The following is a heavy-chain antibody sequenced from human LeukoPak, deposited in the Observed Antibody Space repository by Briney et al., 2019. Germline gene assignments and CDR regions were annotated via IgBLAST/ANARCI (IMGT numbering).Heavy chain of an antibody. Sequence: GASVKVSCKASGYTFTSYGTSWVRQAPGQGLEWMGWISAYNGNTNYAQKLQGRVTMTTDTSTSTAYMELRSLRSDDTAVYYCASTQVTTVTTYAFDIWGQGTMVTVSS. D-gene: IGHD4-11*01. CDR1: GYTFTSYG. CDR2: ISAYNGNT. CDR3: ASTQVTTVTTYAFDI. V-gene: IGHV1-18*01. J-gene: IGHJ3*02.